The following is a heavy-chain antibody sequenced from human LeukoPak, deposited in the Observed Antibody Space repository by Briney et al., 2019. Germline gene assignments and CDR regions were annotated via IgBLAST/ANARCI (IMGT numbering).Heavy chain of an antibody. V-gene: IGHV4-39*07. J-gene: IGHJ4*02. Sequence: SETLSLTCTVSGGSISSSSYYWGWIRQPPGKGLEWIGSIYYSGSTYYNPSLKSRVTISVDTSKNQFSLKLSSVTAADTAVYYCARGGPDYYDSSGYNEFDYWGQGTLVTVSS. CDR3: ARGGPDYYDSSGYNEFDY. CDR2: IYYSGST. CDR1: GGSISSSSYY. D-gene: IGHD3-22*01.